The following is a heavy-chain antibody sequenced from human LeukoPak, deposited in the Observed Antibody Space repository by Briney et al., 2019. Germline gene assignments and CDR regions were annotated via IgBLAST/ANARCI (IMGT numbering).Heavy chain of an antibody. CDR3: VRDPRDTYGTNWFDP. CDR2: ISANGGAT. J-gene: IGHJ5*02. V-gene: IGHV3-23*01. Sequence: GGSFRLSCVGSGLTFGNYAMSRVRQAPGKGLQWVSQISANGGATWYTSSARDRFTISRDNSKNTVYLQMSSLTTDDTATYYCVRDPRDTYGTNWFDPWGQGTFLRVSS. D-gene: IGHD1-1*01. CDR1: GLTFGNYA.